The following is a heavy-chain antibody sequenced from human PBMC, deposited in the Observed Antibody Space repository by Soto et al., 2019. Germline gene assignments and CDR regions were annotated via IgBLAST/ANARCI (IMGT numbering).Heavy chain of an antibody. D-gene: IGHD6-19*01. V-gene: IGHV1-18*01. Sequence: QVQLVQSGAEVKKPGASVKVSCKASGYTFTSYGISWVRQAPGQGLEWMGWISAYNGNTNYAQKLQGRVTKTTDTSTSTAYMEVRSLGSDDTAGYYCARNPHTYSSGWYGRGDYWGQGTLVTVSS. CDR1: GYTFTSYG. J-gene: IGHJ4*02. CDR3: ARNPHTYSSGWYGRGDY. CDR2: ISAYNGNT.